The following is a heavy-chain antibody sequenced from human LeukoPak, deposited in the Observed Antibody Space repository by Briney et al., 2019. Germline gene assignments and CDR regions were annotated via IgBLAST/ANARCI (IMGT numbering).Heavy chain of an antibody. Sequence: PGGSLRLSCAASGFSFSDYYMSWIRQAPGKGLEWVSYITNSDSTIYYADSVKGRFTISRDNSKNTLYLQMNSLRAEDTAVYYCAKDSRAYYGSGSPPGYWGQGTLVTVSS. CDR1: GFSFSDYY. J-gene: IGHJ4*02. D-gene: IGHD3-10*01. V-gene: IGHV3-11*04. CDR3: AKDSRAYYGSGSPPGY. CDR2: ITNSDSTI.